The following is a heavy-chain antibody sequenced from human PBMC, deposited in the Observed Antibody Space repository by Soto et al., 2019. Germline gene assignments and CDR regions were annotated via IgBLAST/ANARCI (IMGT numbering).Heavy chain of an antibody. CDR1: GGSISNYY. D-gene: IGHD3-22*01. J-gene: IGHJ6*02. CDR3: AWIRRDHSSGYLPYYYGMDV. CDR2: IYYTVRT. Sequence: TSETLSLTYTDSGGSISNYYSSWIRQPPGKGLEWIGYIYYTVRTDYNPSLKSRVTISVDTSKNQVSLNLSSVTAADTAVYYCAWIRRDHSSGYLPYYYGMDVWSQGTRVTFSS. V-gene: IGHV4-59*01.